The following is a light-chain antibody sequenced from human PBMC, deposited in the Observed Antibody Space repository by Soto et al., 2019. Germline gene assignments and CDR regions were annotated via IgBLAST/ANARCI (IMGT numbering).Light chain of an antibody. CDR1: KGIFSTSTKGNY. CDR2: WAS. CDR3: HQYYSNPQT. V-gene: IGKV4-1*01. Sequence: DIVMTQSPDSLAVSLGERATPNSSSTKGIFSTSTKGNYLAWYQNKPGQPPKLLVYWASTRESGVPARFSGSGSETDFTLTISSLQAEDVAVYYCHQYYSNPQTFGQGTRVEIK. J-gene: IGKJ1*01.